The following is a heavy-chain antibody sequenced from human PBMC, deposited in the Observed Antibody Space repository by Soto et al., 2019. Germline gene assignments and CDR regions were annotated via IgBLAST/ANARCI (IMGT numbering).Heavy chain of an antibody. V-gene: IGHV1-46*01. CDR3: AADRQVQWLVRQVTFDF. CDR2: INPSGGST. J-gene: IGHJ5*01. CDR1: GYTFTSYY. Sequence: ASVKVSCKASGYTFTSYYMHWVRQAPGQGLEWMGIINPSGGSTSYAQKFQGRVTMTRDTSTSTVYMELSSLRSEDTAVYYCAADRQVQWLVRQVTFDFWGQGTLVTVSS. D-gene: IGHD6-19*01.